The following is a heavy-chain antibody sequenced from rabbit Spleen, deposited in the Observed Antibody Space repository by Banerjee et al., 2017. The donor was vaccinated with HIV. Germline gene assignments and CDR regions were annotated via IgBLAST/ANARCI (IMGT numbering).Heavy chain of an antibody. CDR2: IYSGSSADT. V-gene: IGHV1S40*01. CDR1: GFSFNSGYD. CDR3: ARDSGTSFSSYGMDL. D-gene: IGHD8-1*01. J-gene: IGHJ6*01. Sequence: QSLEESGGGLVKPGASLTLTCKASGFSFNSGYDMCWVRQAPGKGLEWIACIYSGSSADTYYATWAKGRFTISKTSSTTVSLQMTSLTAADTATYFCARDSGTSFSSYGMDLWGQGTLVTVS.